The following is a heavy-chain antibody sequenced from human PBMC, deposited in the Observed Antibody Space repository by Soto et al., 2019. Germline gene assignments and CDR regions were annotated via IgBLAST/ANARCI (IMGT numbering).Heavy chain of an antibody. J-gene: IGHJ5*02. CDR3: QREDTSWFYP. CDR2: IYQSGTT. V-gene: IGHV4-59*01. D-gene: IGHD3-3*01. CDR1: GDSIRSYY. Sequence: PSEPLYLTCAASGDSIRSYYWSCIRQPPGKGLEWIGYIYQSGTTTYNPSLKSRVTMSIDTSKNQVSLRLISLTPADTAVYHCQREDTSWFYPWGQG.